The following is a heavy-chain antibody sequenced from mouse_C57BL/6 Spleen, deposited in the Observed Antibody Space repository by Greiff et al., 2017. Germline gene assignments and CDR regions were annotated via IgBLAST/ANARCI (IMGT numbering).Heavy chain of an antibody. CDR1: GYTFTDYY. Sequence: EVQLVESGPVLVKPGASVKMSCKASGYTFTDYYMNWVKQSHGKSLEWIGVINPYNGGTSYNQKFKGKATLTVDKSSSTAYMELNSLTSEDSAVYYCERADTTVVATRGYYYAMDYWGQGTSVTVSS. V-gene: IGHV1-19*01. D-gene: IGHD1-1*01. CDR2: INPYNGGT. CDR3: ERADTTVVATRGYYYAMDY. J-gene: IGHJ4*01.